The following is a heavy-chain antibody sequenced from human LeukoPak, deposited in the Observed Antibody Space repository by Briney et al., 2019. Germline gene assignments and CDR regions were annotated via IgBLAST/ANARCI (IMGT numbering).Heavy chain of an antibody. CDR3: ARDPRNDYLDY. V-gene: IGHV1-2*02. Sequence: ASVKVSCKASGYTFTGYYMHWVRQAPGQGLEWMGWINLNSGGTNYAQKFQGRVTMTRDTSISTAYMELSRLRSDDTAVYYCARDPRNDYLDYWGQGTLVTVSS. CDR1: GYTFTGYY. J-gene: IGHJ4*02. CDR2: INLNSGGT.